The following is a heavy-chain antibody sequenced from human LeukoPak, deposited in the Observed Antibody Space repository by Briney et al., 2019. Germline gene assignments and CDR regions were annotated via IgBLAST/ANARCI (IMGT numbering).Heavy chain of an antibody. CDR2: IRYDGSNK. CDR3: AKSGTRYFDWLYH. Sequence: GSLRLSCAASGFTFSSYGMHWVRQAPGKGLEWVAFIRYDGSNKYYADSVKGRFTISRDNSKNTLYLQMNSLRGEDTAMYYCAKSGTRYFDWLYHWGQGTLVTVSS. J-gene: IGHJ5*02. CDR1: GFTFSSYG. V-gene: IGHV3-30*02. D-gene: IGHD3-9*01.